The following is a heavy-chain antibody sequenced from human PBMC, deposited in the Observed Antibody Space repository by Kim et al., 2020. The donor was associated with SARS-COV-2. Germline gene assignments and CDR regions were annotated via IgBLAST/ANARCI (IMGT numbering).Heavy chain of an antibody. J-gene: IGHJ4*02. D-gene: IGHD4-17*01. CDR2: ISASGGYT. V-gene: IGHV3-23*01. Sequence: GGSLRLSCAASGFTFSSYSLSWVRQAPGKGLEWVSCISASGGYTYYADSVQGRFTISRDNSKNALNLEMNSLRAEDTALYYCAKVTTVTATYYDFRGQGTLVTVSS. CDR3: AKVTTVTATYYDF. CDR1: GFTFSSYS.